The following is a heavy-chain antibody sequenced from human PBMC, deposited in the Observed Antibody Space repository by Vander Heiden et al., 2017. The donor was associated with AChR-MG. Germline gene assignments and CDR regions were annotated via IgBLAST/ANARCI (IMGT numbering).Heavy chain of an antibody. J-gene: IGHJ4*02. CDR2: ISSIRSTV. D-gene: IGHD6-19*01. CDR1: GFTFRDYS. CDR3: ARVMKWLVELDY. Sequence: EVQLAESGGGLVQPGGSLRLSCGASGFTFRDYSFNWVRQAPGKGLEWVSYISSIRSTVYYADSVKGRFTISRDNAKSSVYLQMNSLRAEDTAVYYCARVMKWLVELDYWGQGALVTVSS. V-gene: IGHV3-48*01.